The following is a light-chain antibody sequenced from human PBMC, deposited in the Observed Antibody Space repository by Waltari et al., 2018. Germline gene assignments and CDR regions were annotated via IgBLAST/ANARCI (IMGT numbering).Light chain of an antibody. Sequence: QSALTQPPSASGSPGQSVAISCTGTSSDVGTYNYGSWYQQPPSKAPKLVIYDVSKRPSGVPDRFSGSKSGNTASLTLSGLQAEDEADYYCSSFAASNTYVFGTGTKVTVL. CDR3: SSFAASNTYV. CDR1: SSDVGTYNY. CDR2: DVS. J-gene: IGLJ1*01. V-gene: IGLV2-8*01.